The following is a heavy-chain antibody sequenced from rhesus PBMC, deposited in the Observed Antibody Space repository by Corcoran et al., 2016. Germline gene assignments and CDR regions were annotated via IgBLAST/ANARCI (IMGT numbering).Heavy chain of an antibody. Sequence: QVQLQESGPGLVKPSETLSLTCAVSGGSFSSYWWSWIRQPPGKGLEWIGENNGNSGSTNYNPSLKSRVTISKDASKNQFSLKLSSVTAADPAVYYCARYILYSSGWSDFDYWGQGVLVTVSS. J-gene: IGHJ4*01. D-gene: IGHD6S26*01. CDR1: GGSFSSYW. CDR3: ARYILYSSGWSDFDY. V-gene: IGHV4-80*01. CDR2: NNGNSGST.